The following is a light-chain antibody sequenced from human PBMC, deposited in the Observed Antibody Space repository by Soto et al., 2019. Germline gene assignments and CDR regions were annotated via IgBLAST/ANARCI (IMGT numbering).Light chain of an antibody. CDR2: DVS. CDR1: SSDVGGYNY. CDR3: SSCTSSGTLVV. Sequence: QSVLTQPASVSGSPGQSITISCTATSSDVGGYNYVSWYQQYPGKAPKLMIYDVSNRPSGVSNRFSGSKSGNTASLTISGLQAEDEADYYCSSCTSSGTLVVFGGGTKVTVL. J-gene: IGLJ2*01. V-gene: IGLV2-14*03.